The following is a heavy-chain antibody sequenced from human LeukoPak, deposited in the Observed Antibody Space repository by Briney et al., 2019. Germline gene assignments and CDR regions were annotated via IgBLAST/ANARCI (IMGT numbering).Heavy chain of an antibody. CDR3: ARDRVSGSYYPYYYYMDV. Sequence: GGSLRLSCAASGFTVSSNYMSWVRQAPGKGLELVSVIYSGGSTYYEDSAKGRFTISRENSKNTMHLQMNSLRAEDTAVYYCARDRVSGSYYPYYYYMDVWGKGTTVTVSS. CDR1: GFTVSSNY. CDR2: IYSGGST. J-gene: IGHJ6*03. V-gene: IGHV3-66*02. D-gene: IGHD1-26*01.